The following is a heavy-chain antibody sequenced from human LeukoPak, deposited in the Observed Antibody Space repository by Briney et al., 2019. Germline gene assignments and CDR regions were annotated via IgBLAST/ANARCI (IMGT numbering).Heavy chain of an antibody. J-gene: IGHJ4*02. Sequence: GESLQISCKGSGYGFTSYWIGWVRQMPGKGLEWLGIIYPGDSDTRYSPSFQGQVTISADKSISTAYLQWSSLKASDTAMYYCARGDIVVMDSIDYWGQGTLVTVSS. D-gene: IGHD3-22*01. CDR2: IYPGDSDT. CDR1: GYGFTSYW. V-gene: IGHV5-51*01. CDR3: ARGDIVVMDSIDY.